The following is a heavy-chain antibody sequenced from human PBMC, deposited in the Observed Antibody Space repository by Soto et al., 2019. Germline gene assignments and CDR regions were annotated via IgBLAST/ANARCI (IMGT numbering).Heavy chain of an antibody. Sequence: QVQLVQSGAELKKPGASVKVSCKASGYTFSNYDMNWVRQATGQGPEWIGWVNPNNGDTGYAQTFQGRVTLATDISTTTAYMELTSLRSEDPAIYYCAKVSRKGSARDFDYWGQGTLITVSS. V-gene: IGHV1-8*01. CDR3: AKVSRKGSARDFDY. CDR2: VNPNNGDT. CDR1: GYTFSNYD. J-gene: IGHJ4*02. D-gene: IGHD3-10*01.